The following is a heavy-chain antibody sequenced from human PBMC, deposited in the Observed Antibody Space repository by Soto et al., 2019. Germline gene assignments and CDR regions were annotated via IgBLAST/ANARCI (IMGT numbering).Heavy chain of an antibody. V-gene: IGHV1-8*01. Sequence: VKVSCKASGYTFGNNDISWVRQATGQGLEWMGWMNPNSGKTGYAQKFQGRLTMTRDTSMSTAYLEVSSLRSDDTAIYYCARMATSGTLNWFDPWGQGTLVTVSS. CDR2: MNPNSGKT. J-gene: IGHJ5*02. CDR3: ARMATSGTLNWFDP. CDR1: GYTFGNND.